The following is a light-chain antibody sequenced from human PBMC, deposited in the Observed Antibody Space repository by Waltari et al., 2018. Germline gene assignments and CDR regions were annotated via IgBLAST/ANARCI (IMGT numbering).Light chain of an antibody. Sequence: EIVMTQSPATLSVFPGERATLSCRANQIIRSNLDWYQHKPGQAPRHLIYGASTRATGIPARFSGSGSGTEFTLTISSLQSEDFAVYFCQQYDNWLGTFGQGTKVEIK. V-gene: IGKV3-15*01. CDR3: QQYDNWLGT. J-gene: IGKJ1*01. CDR1: QIIRSN. CDR2: GAS.